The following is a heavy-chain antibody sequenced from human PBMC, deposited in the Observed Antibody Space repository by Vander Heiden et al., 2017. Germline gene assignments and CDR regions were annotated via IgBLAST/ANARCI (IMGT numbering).Heavy chain of an antibody. CDR1: GFTFSNYA. J-gene: IGHJ6*02. Sequence: EVQLLESGGGLVQPGGSLRLSCAASGFTFSNYAMSWVRQAPGKGLEWVSTISGSGVSTYYADSGKGRFTISRDNSKNTRYLQINSLRDDDTAVYYCAKTVRPATLGYGMDVWGRGTTVSVSS. CDR3: AKTVRPATLGYGMDV. V-gene: IGHV3-23*01. D-gene: IGHD2-2*01. CDR2: ISGSGVST.